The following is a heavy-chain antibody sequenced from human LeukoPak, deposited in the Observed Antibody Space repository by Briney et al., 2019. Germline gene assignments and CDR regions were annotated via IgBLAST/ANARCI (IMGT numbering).Heavy chain of an antibody. CDR3: ARVTSAMILLL. V-gene: IGHV1-46*01. D-gene: IGHD3-22*01. Sequence: EASVKVSCKASGYTFASYYMHWVRQAPGQGLEWMGIINPSGGSTSYAQKFQGRVTMTRDMSTSTVYMELSSLRSEDTAVYYCARVTSAMILLLWGQGTKVTVSS. CDR2: INPSGGST. CDR1: GYTFASYY. J-gene: IGHJ3*01.